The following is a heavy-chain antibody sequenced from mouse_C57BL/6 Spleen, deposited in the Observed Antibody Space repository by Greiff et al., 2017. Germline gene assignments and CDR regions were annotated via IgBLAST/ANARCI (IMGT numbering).Heavy chain of an antibody. CDR1: GFTFSDYG. CDR3: ARELRISLYGSSPYFDY. J-gene: IGHJ2*01. V-gene: IGHV5-17*01. CDR2: ISSGSSTI. D-gene: IGHD1-1*01. Sequence: EVKLQESGGGLVKPGGSLKLSCAASGFTFSDYGMHWVRQAPEKGLEWVAYISSGSSTIYYADTVKGRFTISRDNAKNTLFLQMTSLRSEDTAMYYCARELRISLYGSSPYFDYWGQGTTLTVSS.